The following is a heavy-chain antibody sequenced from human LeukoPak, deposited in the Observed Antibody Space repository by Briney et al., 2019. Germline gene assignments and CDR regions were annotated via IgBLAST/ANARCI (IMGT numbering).Heavy chain of an antibody. Sequence: ASVKVSCKASGYTFTSYYMHWVRHDPGRGLEWMGIINPSGGSTSYAQKFQGRVTMTRDTSTSTVYMELSSLRSEDTAVYYCARSYYDSGAFDIWGQGTMVTVSS. D-gene: IGHD3-22*01. J-gene: IGHJ3*02. V-gene: IGHV1-46*01. CDR2: INPSGGST. CDR1: GYTFTSYY. CDR3: ARSYYDSGAFDI.